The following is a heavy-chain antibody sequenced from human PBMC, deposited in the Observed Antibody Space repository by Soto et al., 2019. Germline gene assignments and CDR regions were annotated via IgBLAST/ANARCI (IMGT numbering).Heavy chain of an antibody. Sequence: SETLSLTCTVSGGSVSSNSYSWGWVRQSPGKGLEWIGTIYSSENTYYNPSLLSRVTISVDTSKNEFSLRLSSVTAADTAVYYCAGSSLLWFGELPNPLDYWGQGTLVTVSS. J-gene: IGHJ4*02. V-gene: IGHV4-39*07. CDR3: AGSSLLWFGELPNPLDY. CDR1: GGSVSSNSYS. D-gene: IGHD3-10*01. CDR2: IYSSENT.